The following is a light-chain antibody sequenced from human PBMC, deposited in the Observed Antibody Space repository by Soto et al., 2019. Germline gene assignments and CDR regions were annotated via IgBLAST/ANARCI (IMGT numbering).Light chain of an antibody. V-gene: IGLV1-40*01. CDR3: QSYDSCLGGLG. CDR2: GYT. Sequence: QSVLTQPPSVSGAPGQGVTISCTGSSSNIGADYDVHWYQQLPGTAPKIVMYGYTNGPSRVPDRCSGSTSATSASLIITGLQVEDEAYYYCQSYDSCLGGLGFGGGTKLTVL. J-gene: IGLJ3*02. CDR1: SSNIGADYD.